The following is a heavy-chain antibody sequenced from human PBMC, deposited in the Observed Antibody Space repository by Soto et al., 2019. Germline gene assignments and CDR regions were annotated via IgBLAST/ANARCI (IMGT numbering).Heavy chain of an antibody. J-gene: IGHJ5*02. Sequence: GGSLRLSCAASGFAFYHFAMSWVRQTPGRGLEWVSTISSSGADVYYADPVRGRFTISIDNSNDPLILQLNSLRAEDTAIYCCVRVEATGYRGWFGPWAQGLKVTGSS. V-gene: IGHV3-23*01. D-gene: IGHD1-1*01. CDR2: ISSSGADV. CDR3: VRVEATGYRGWFGP. CDR1: GFAFYHFA.